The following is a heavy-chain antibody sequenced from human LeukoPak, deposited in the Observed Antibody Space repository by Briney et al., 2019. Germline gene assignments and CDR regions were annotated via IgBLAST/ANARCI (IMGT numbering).Heavy chain of an antibody. D-gene: IGHD5-12*01. CDR1: GFIFDDYA. CDR2: ISWNSGSI. J-gene: IGHJ4*02. V-gene: IGHV3-9*01. CDR3: AKDKGHTAATIMGVGDY. Sequence: PGRSLRLSCAASGFIFDDYAMHWVRQAPGKGLEWVSGISWNSGSIGYADSVEGRFTISRDNAKNSLYLQMNSLRAEDTAVYYCAKDKGHTAATIMGVGDYWGQGTLVTVSS.